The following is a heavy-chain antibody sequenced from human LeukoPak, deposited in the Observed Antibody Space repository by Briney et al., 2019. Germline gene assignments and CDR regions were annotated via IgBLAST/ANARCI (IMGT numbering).Heavy chain of an antibody. CDR2: IYPGDSDT. V-gene: IGHV5-51*01. CDR3: VRSVDSSSWFDY. D-gene: IGHD6-13*01. Sequence: KVSCKASGYSFTSYWIGWVRQMPGKGLEWMGIIYPGDSDTRYSPSFQGQVTISADKSISTAYLQWSSLKASDTAMYYCVRSVDSSSWFDYWGQGTLVTVSS. J-gene: IGHJ4*02. CDR1: GYSFTSYW.